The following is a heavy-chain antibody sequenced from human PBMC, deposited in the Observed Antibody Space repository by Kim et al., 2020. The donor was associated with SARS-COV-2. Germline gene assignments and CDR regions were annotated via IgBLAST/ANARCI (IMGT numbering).Heavy chain of an antibody. V-gene: IGHV1-2*02. CDR3: ARGGVLWFGELLKLNYYYYYYYMDV. Sequence: ASVKVSCKASGYTFTGYYMHWVRQAPGQGLEWMGWINPNSGGTNYAQKFQGRVTMTRDTSISTAYMELSRLRSGDTAVYYCARGGVLWFGELLKLNYYYYYYYMDVWGKGTTVTVSS. CDR1: GYTFTGYY. J-gene: IGHJ6*03. CDR2: INPNSGGT. D-gene: IGHD3-10*01.